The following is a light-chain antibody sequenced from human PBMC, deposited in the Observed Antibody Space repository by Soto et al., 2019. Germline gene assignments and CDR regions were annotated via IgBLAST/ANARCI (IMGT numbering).Light chain of an antibody. V-gene: IGKV1-5*03. CDR3: QHYNSYSEA. CDR1: QTISSW. CDR2: KAS. Sequence: DIQITKSPSTLSGSVGDRVTITCRASQTISSWLAWYQQKPGKAPKLLIYKASTLKSGVPSRFSGSGSGTELTLTSSSLQSDDFATYYCQHYNSYSEAFGQGTKVELK. J-gene: IGKJ1*01.